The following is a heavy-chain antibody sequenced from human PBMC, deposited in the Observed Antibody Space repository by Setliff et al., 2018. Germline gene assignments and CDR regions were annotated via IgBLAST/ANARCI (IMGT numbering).Heavy chain of an antibody. J-gene: IGHJ6*03. D-gene: IGHD1-7*01. Sequence: PGGSLRLSCAPSGFTFSSYAMSWVRQAPGKGLEWLSGISGSGGSTSYADSVKGRFTISRDKSRYTLYLQMNSLTTEDTAIYYCARAIRNWNFSHYYYYMDVWGKGTTVTVSS. CDR3: ARAIRNWNFSHYYYYMDV. CDR2: ISGSGGST. V-gene: IGHV3-23*01. CDR1: GFTFSSYA.